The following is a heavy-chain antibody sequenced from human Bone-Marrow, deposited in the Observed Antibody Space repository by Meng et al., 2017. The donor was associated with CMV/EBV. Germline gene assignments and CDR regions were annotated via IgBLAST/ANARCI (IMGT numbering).Heavy chain of an antibody. J-gene: IGHJ4*02. CDR3: AKATHYSDSSGYNHYFDY. CDR2: ISGGGGST. D-gene: IGHD3-22*01. V-gene: IGHV3-23*01. Sequence: GESLKISCAASGFAFSSYAMNWVRQSPGKGLQWVSSISGGGGSTYYADSVKGRFTISRDSSKNTLYLQMNALRSEDTALYYCAKATHYSDSSGYNHYFDYWGQGTLVTVSS. CDR1: GFAFSSYA.